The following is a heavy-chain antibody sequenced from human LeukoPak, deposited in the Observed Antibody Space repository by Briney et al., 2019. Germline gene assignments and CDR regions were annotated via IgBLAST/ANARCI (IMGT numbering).Heavy chain of an antibody. D-gene: IGHD6-13*01. V-gene: IGHV3-21*04. CDR2: ISSSSSYI. Sequence: GGSLRLSCASSGFTFSSYSMNWVRQAPGKGLEWVSSISSSSSYIYYADSVKGRFTTSRDNAKNSLYLQMNSLRAEDTAVYYCAKGYIAAAGELDYWGQGTLVTVSS. CDR3: AKGYIAAAGELDY. CDR1: GFTFSSYS. J-gene: IGHJ4*02.